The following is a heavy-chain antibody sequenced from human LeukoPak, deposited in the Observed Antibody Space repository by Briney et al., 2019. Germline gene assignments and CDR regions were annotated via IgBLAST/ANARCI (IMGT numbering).Heavy chain of an antibody. J-gene: IGHJ4*02. CDR3: ARAVRLGELSLYRAFDY. CDR2: IIPIFGTA. D-gene: IGHD3-16*02. CDR1: GGTFSSYA. Sequence: SVKVSCKVSGGTFSSYAISWVRQAPGQGLEWMGGIIPIFGTANYAQKFQGRVTITADESTSTAYMELSSLRSEDTAVYYCARAVRLGELSLYRAFDYWGQGTLVTVSS. V-gene: IGHV1-69*01.